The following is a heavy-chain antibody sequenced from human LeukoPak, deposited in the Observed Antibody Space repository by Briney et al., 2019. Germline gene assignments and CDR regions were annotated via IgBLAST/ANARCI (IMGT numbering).Heavy chain of an antibody. Sequence: SQTLSPTCAISGDSVSSNSAAWNWIRQSPSRGLEWLGRTYFRSKWYNDYAVSVKSRITVNPDTSKNQFSLHLNSVTPEDTAVYYCARVKDRSIDYWGQGTLVTVSS. CDR3: ARVKDRSIDY. V-gene: IGHV6-1*01. CDR2: TYFRSKWYN. CDR1: GDSVSSNSAA. J-gene: IGHJ4*02.